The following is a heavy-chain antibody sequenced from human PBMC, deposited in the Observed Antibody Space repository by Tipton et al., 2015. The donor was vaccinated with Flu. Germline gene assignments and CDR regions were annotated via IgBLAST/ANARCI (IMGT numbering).Heavy chain of an antibody. D-gene: IGHD2-15*01. J-gene: IGHJ3*02. CDR1: GFTFDDFA. CDR2: ISRDSARI. CDR3: AKDISADTLDALDI. V-gene: IGHV3-9*01. Sequence: SLRLSCVVSGFTFDDFAMHWVRQAPGKGLEWVSGISRDSARIGYGDSVKGRFITSRDNAKNSLFLQMNSLRTEDTALYYCAKDISADTLDALDIWGQGTLVTVSS.